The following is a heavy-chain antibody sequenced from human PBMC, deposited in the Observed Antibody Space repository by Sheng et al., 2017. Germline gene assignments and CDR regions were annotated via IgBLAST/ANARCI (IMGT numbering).Heavy chain of an antibody. CDR3: ARDGETYYDFWSGPSYGMDV. Sequence: EVQLVESGGGLVQPGGSLRLSCAASGFTFSSYEMNWVRQAPGKGLEWVSYISSSGSTIYYADSVKGRFTISRDNAKNSLYLQMNSLRAEDTAVYYCARDGETYYDFWSGPSYGMDVWGQGTTVTVSS. J-gene: IGHJ6*02. D-gene: IGHD3-3*01. V-gene: IGHV3-48*03. CDR1: GFTFSSYE. CDR2: ISSSGSTI.